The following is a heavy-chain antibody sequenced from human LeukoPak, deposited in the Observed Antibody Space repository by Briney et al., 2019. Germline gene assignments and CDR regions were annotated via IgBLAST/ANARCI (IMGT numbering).Heavy chain of an antibody. V-gene: IGHV1-2*06. CDR2: INPNSGGT. D-gene: IGHD3-10*01. J-gene: IGHJ5*02. CDR3: AGDPRASITYYYGSGSYHP. Sequence: ASVKVSCKASGYTFTGYYMHWVRQAPGQGLEWMGRINPNSGGTNYAQKFQGRVTMTRDTSISTAYMELSRLRSDDTAVYYCAGDPRASITYYYGSGSYHPWGQGTLVTVSS. CDR1: GYTFTGYY.